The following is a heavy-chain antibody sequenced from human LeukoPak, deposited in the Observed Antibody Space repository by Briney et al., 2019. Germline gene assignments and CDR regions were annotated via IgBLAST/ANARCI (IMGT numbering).Heavy chain of an antibody. Sequence: GASVKVSCKASGYSFTSYYIHWVRPAPGQGLEWMGIINSSGGSTNYAQKFQGRVTMTRDTSTSTVYMELSSLRSEDTAVYYCARSGGSEGFRSYFESWGQGTLVTVSS. V-gene: IGHV1-46*01. CDR1: GYSFTSYY. CDR3: ARSGGSEGFRSYFES. D-gene: IGHD2-8*02. CDR2: INSSGGST. J-gene: IGHJ4*02.